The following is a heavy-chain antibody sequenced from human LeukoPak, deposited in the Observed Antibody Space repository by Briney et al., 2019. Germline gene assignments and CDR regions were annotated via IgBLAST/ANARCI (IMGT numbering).Heavy chain of an antibody. Sequence: GGSLRLSCAASGFTFSSYGMHWVRQAPGKGLEWVAVIWYDGSNKYYADSVKGRFTISRDNSKNTLYLQMNSLRAEDTAVYYCARYPARALYYFDYWGQGALVTVSS. V-gene: IGHV3-33*01. J-gene: IGHJ4*02. CDR2: IWYDGSNK. CDR1: GFTFSSYG. CDR3: ARYPARALYYFDY.